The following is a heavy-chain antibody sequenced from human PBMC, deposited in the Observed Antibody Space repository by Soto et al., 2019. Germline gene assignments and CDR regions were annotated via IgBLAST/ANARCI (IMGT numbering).Heavy chain of an antibody. V-gene: IGHV3-23*01. CDR1: GVRLNNFS. CDR3: AKHSHSGDYAGSFDS. D-gene: IGHD4-17*01. CDR2: ISGRGGNT. Sequence: XVGLRLSCAACGVRLNNFSINWVRQVPAKGLEWVSGISGRGGNTFYADSMKGRFTISRDNSENTVYLQMTNLRVEDTAIYYCAKHSHSGDYAGSFDSCGQRTLVTVSS. J-gene: IGHJ4*02.